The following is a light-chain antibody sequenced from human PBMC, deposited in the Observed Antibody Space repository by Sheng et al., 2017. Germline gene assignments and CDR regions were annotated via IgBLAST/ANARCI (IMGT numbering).Light chain of an antibody. CDR3: QQHNNNLWT. CDR1: QSISSW. Sequence: DIQMTQSPSTLSASIGDRVTITCRASQSISSWLAWYQQKPGKAPKLLIYKASNLETGVSSRFSGSGSGTEFTLTINSLQPDDFATYYCQQHNNNLWTFGQGTKVEIK. V-gene: IGKV1-5*03. CDR2: KAS. J-gene: IGKJ1*01.